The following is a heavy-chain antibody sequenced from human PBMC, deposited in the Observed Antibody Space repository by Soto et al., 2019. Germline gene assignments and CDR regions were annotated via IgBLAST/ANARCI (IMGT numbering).Heavy chain of an antibody. CDR2: TSYDGNNK. CDR3: AKVRGSARDFDY. D-gene: IGHD1-26*01. V-gene: IGHV3-30*18. J-gene: IGHJ4*01. Sequence: PGGSQRLSCTGSGFTVGNYGMHWVRQAPGKGLEWVASTSYDGNNKYYADSLKGRFTISRDNSKKMVYLQMTSLGPEDTAVYYCAKVRGSARDFDYWVYGALVTVSP. CDR1: GFTVGNYG.